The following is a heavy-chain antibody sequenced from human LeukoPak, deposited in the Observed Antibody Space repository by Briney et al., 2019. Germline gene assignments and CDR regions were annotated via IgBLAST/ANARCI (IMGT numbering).Heavy chain of an antibody. Sequence: GGSLRLSCAASGFTFSNYWMTWVRQAPGKGLEWVANIKLDGSEKYYVDSVKGRFTISRDNAKNSLYLQMNGLRAEDTAIYYCARGVGTANYYTNWGQGTLVTVSS. CDR2: IKLDGSEK. D-gene: IGHD1-26*01. CDR3: ARGVGTANYYTN. V-gene: IGHV3-7*01. CDR1: GFTFSNYW. J-gene: IGHJ4*02.